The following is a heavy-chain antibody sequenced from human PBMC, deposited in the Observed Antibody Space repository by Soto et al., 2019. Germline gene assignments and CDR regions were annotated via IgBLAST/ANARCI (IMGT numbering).Heavy chain of an antibody. V-gene: IGHV1-18*01. J-gene: IGHJ4*02. D-gene: IGHD2-21*02. Sequence: ASVKVSCKASGYTLTSYGISWVRQAPGQGLEWMGWISAYNGNTNYAQKLQGRVTMTTDTSTSTAYMELRSLRSDDTAVYYCAREYCGGDCYPYFDYWGQGTLVTVSS. CDR3: AREYCGGDCYPYFDY. CDR2: ISAYNGNT. CDR1: GYTLTSYG.